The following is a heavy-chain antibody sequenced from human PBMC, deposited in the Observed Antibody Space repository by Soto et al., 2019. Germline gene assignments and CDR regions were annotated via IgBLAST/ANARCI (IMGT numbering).Heavy chain of an antibody. CDR2: ISWNSGSI. V-gene: IGHV3-9*01. J-gene: IGHJ4*02. D-gene: IGHD6-19*01. Sequence: GGSLRLSCAASGFTFDDYAMHWVRQAPGKGLEWVSGISWNSGSIGYADSVKGRFTISRDNAKNSLYLQMNSLRAEDTALYYCIAVAGNFDYWGQGTLVTVSS. CDR3: IAVAGNFDY. CDR1: GFTFDDYA.